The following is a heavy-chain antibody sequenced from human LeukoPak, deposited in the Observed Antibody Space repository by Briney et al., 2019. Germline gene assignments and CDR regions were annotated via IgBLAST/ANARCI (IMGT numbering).Heavy chain of an antibody. CDR1: GGSISSYY. CDR2: IYYSGST. J-gene: IGHJ3*02. CDR3: AEGRSGWDAFDI. D-gene: IGHD3-22*01. V-gene: IGHV4-59*01. Sequence: ASETLSLTCTVSGGSISSYYWRWIRQPPGKGLEWIGYIYYSGSTNYNPSLKSRVTISVDTSKNQFSLKLSSVTAADTAVYYCAEGRSGWDAFDIWGLGTMVTVSS.